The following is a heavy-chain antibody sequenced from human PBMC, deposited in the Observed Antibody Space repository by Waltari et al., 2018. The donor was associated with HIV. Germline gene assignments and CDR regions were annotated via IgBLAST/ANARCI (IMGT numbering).Heavy chain of an antibody. V-gene: IGHV3-33*01. Sequence: VQLVESGGGVVQPGRSLRLSCAASGFTFSSFGIHWVRQAPGSGLGWVAGRWYDCVYKFHAESVKGRFIISRDNSRNIVFLQMNSRRAEDTALYYCARDKAPYSTSSAVDYWGQGTLVTVSS. CDR2: RWYDCVYK. J-gene: IGHJ4*02. CDR3: ARDKAPYSTSSAVDY. D-gene: IGHD4-4*01. CDR1: GFTFSSFG.